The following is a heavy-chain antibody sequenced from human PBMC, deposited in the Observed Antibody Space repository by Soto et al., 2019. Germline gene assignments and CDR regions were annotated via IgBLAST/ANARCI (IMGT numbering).Heavy chain of an antibody. CDR2: IYWDDDK. CDR3: THRRSITVSTSRGVFDY. D-gene: IGHD3-9*01. CDR1: GFALTNSGVA. Sequence: QITLKESGPTLVKHTQTLTLTCTFSGFALTNSGVAVGWIRQPPGKALEWLAHIYWDDDKRYSPSLKSRLTIAKDTSRNRVVLTMTDLDPVDTATYYCTHRRSITVSTSRGVFDYWGQGTLVTVSS. V-gene: IGHV2-5*02. J-gene: IGHJ4*02.